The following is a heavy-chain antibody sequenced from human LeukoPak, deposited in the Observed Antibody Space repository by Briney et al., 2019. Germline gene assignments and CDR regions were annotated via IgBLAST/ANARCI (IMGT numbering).Heavy chain of an antibody. J-gene: IGHJ4*02. V-gene: IGHV1-69*01. CDR2: IIPIFGTA. Sequence: GASVKVSCKASGGTFSSYAISWVRQAPGQGLEWMGGIIPIFGTANYAQKFQGRVTITADESTSTAYMELSSLRYEDTAVYYCAREYCSSIRCRPRFDYWGQGTLVTVSS. CDR3: AREYCSSIRCRPRFDY. D-gene: IGHD2-2*01. CDR1: GGTFSSYA.